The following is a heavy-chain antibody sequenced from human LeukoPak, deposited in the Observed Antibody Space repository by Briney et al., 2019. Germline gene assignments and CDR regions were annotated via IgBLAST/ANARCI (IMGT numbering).Heavy chain of an antibody. CDR1: GFTFSNYA. Sequence: GGSLRLSCAASGFTFSNYAMQGVPAAPGKRLERGAVISYDGSNEYYADSVKGRFTISRDNSKNTLYLQMNSLRTEDTAVYYCARGTTAQVVVVAATFPLDYWGQGTLVTVSS. D-gene: IGHD2-15*01. CDR2: ISYDGSNE. CDR3: ARGTTAQVVVVAATFPLDY. J-gene: IGHJ4*02. V-gene: IGHV3-30-3*01.